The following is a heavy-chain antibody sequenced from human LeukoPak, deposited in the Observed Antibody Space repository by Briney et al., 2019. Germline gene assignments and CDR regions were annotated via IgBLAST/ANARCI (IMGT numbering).Heavy chain of an antibody. J-gene: IGHJ4*02. CDR1: GGSFSGYY. CDR3: ARDPEGDDSSWYDY. CDR2: INHSGST. Sequence: SETLSLTCAVYGGSFSGYYWSRIRQPPGKGLEWIGEINHSGSTNYNPSLKSRVTISVDTSKNQVSLKLTSVTAADTAVYYCARDPEGDDSSWYDYWGQGTLVTVSS. D-gene: IGHD6-13*01. V-gene: IGHV4-34*01.